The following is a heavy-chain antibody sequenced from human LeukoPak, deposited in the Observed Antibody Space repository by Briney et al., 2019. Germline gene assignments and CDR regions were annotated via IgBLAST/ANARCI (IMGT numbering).Heavy chain of an antibody. V-gene: IGHV4-59*08. CDR3: ARRGYSYGPFDY. J-gene: IGHJ4*02. D-gene: IGHD5-18*01. CDR2: IYYSGST. Sequence: SETLSLTCTVSGGSISSYYLSWIRQPPGKGLEWIGYIYYSGSTNYNPSLKSRVTISVDTSKNQFSLKLSSVTAADTAVYYCARRGYSYGPFDYWGQGTLVTVSS. CDR1: GGSISSYY.